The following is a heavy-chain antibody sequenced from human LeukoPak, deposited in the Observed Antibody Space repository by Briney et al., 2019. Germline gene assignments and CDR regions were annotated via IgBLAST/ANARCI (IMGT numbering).Heavy chain of an antibody. J-gene: IGHJ4*02. D-gene: IGHD2-2*01. CDR3: ARGSYCSSTTCGNFDY. CDR1: GFTFSSYW. CDR2: IDSDGSST. Sequence: PGGSLRLSCAASGFTFSSYWMHWVRQAPGKGLVWVSRIDSDGSSTSYADSVKGRFTISRDNAKNTLYLQMSSLSAEDTAVYYCARGSYCSSTTCGNFDYWGQGTLVTVSS. V-gene: IGHV3-74*01.